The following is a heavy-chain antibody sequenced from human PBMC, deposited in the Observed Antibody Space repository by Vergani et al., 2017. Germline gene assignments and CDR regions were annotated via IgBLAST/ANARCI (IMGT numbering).Heavy chain of an antibody. V-gene: IGHV4-39*01. CDR1: GGSISSSSYY. CDR3: ARHVLLWFGELFGFLNYGMDV. CDR2: IYYSGST. Sequence: QLQLQESGPGLVKPSETLSLTCTVSGGSISSSSYYWGWIRQPPGKGLEWIGSIYYSGSTYYNPSLKSRVTISVDTSKNQFSLKLSSVTAADTALYYCARHVLLWFGELFGFLNYGMDVWGQGTTVTVSS. D-gene: IGHD3-10*01. J-gene: IGHJ6*02.